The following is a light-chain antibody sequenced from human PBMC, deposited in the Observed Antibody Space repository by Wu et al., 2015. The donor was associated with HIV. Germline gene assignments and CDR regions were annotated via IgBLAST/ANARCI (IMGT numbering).Light chain of an antibody. Sequence: EIVLTQSPGTLSLSPGERTTLSCRASQSVSSSYLAWYQQKPGQAPRLLIYGASSRATGIPDRFSGSGSGTDFTLTISRLEPEDFAVYYCQQYGTSPVSFGQGTKLEIK. CDR3: QQYGTSPVS. CDR1: QSVSSSY. J-gene: IGKJ2*03. V-gene: IGKV3-20*01. CDR2: GAS.